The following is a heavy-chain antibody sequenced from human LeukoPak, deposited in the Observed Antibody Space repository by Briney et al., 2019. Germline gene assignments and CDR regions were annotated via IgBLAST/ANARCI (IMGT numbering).Heavy chain of an antibody. CDR1: GFTFSSYW. J-gene: IGHJ4*02. Sequence: GGSLRLSCAASGFTFSSYWMHWVRQAPGKGLEWVSAISGSGGSTYYADSVKGRFTISRDNSKNTLYLQMNSLRAEDTAVYYCAKDRGRSYSSSAFDYWGQGTLVTVSS. CDR3: AKDRGRSYSSSAFDY. D-gene: IGHD6-6*01. CDR2: ISGSGGST. V-gene: IGHV3-23*01.